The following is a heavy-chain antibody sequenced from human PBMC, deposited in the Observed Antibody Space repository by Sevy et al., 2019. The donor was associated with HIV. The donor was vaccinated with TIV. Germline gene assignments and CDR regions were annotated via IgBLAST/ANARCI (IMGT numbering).Heavy chain of an antibody. CDR3: ARRNDFDI. Sequence: LLRQSQTLSLTCTVSGGSINSDHWNWIRQPPGKGLEWIGYVYYTGGTNYNPSLKNRVTISVDRTKNQFSLKLTSVTAADTAVYYCARRNDFDIWGQGTMVTVSS. J-gene: IGHJ3*02. CDR1: GGSINSDH. V-gene: IGHV4-59*08. CDR2: VYYTGGT.